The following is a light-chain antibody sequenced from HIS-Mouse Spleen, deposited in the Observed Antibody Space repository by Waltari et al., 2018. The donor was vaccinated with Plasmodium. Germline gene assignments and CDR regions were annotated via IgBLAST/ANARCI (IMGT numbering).Light chain of an antibody. J-gene: IGLJ3*02. CDR1: HHGRKS. CDR2: DDG. V-gene: IGLV3-21*03. Sequence: SYLLTQPPSVSVAPGKTARITWGGKHHGRKSGHWYQPKPGQAPVLVVYDDGDRPSGIPERFSGSNSGNTATLTISRVEAGDEADYYCQVWDSSSDHWVFGGGTKLTVL. CDR3: QVWDSSSDHWV.